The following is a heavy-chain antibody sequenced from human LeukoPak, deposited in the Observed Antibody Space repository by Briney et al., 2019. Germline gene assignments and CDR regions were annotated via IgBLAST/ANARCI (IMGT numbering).Heavy chain of an antibody. CDR3: ARDQGYCSSTSCYDWFDP. CDR1: GGSISSYY. Sequence: SETLSLTCTVSGGSISSYYWSWIRQPAGKGLEWIGRIYTSGSTNYNPSLKSRVTMSVDTSKNQFSLKLSSVTAADTVVYYCARDQGYCSSTSCYDWFDPWGQGTLVTVSS. V-gene: IGHV4-4*07. J-gene: IGHJ5*02. CDR2: IYTSGST. D-gene: IGHD2-2*01.